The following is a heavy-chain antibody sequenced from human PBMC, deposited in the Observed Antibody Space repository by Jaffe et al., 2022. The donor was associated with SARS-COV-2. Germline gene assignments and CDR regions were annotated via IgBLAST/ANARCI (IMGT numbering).Heavy chain of an antibody. CDR3: ARRHRFNWEEKFDF. J-gene: IGHJ4*02. CDR2: IYHTGTT. D-gene: IGHD1-1*01. V-gene: IGHV4-4*02. Sequence: QVHLQESGPGVVKPSGTLSLTCAVSGDSITNNNWWNWVRQTPGKGLEWIGEIYHTGTTIYNPSLRSRVTLSVDESKNEFSLTLKSVTAADTAVYFCARRHRFNWEEKFDFWGQGTLVTVSS. CDR1: GDSITNNNW.